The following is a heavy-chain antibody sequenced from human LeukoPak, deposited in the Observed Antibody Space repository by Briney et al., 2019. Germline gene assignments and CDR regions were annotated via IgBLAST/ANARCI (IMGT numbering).Heavy chain of an antibody. Sequence: GRSLRLSCAASGFTFDDYAMHWVRQAPGKGLEWVSGISWNSGSIGYADSVKGRFTISRDNAKNSLYLQMNSLRAEDTALYYCAKDHRGVSMVRGVFDAFDIWGQGTMVTVSS. J-gene: IGHJ3*02. D-gene: IGHD3-10*01. CDR3: AKDHRGVSMVRGVFDAFDI. V-gene: IGHV3-9*01. CDR2: ISWNSGSI. CDR1: GFTFDDYA.